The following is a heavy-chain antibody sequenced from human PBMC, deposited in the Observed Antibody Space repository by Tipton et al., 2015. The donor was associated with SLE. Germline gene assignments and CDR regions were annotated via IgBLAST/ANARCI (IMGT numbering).Heavy chain of an antibody. CDR3: ARLYSYGLGYYFDY. J-gene: IGHJ4*02. V-gene: IGHV3-11*06. Sequence: SLRLSCAASRFTFSSYWMHWIRQAPGKGLEWVSYISSSGSYTNYADSVMGRFTISRDNAKNSLNLQMNSLRAEDTGVYYCARLYSYGLGYYFDYWGQGTLVTVSS. CDR1: RFTFSSYW. CDR2: ISSSGSYT. D-gene: IGHD5-18*01.